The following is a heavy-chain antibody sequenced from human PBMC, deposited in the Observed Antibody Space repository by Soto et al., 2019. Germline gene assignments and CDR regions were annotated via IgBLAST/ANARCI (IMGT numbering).Heavy chain of an antibody. CDR1: GGTFSTYA. J-gene: IGHJ4*02. V-gene: IGHV1-69*01. Sequence: QVQLEQSGAEVKQPGSSVRVSCKTSGGTFSTYAINWVRQAPGQGLEWMGALIPLFGTADYSQKFQGRVTITADESTSTAYMELSSLRSDDTAVYFCARPKGTYSSGYYYFDFWGQGTLVTVSS. CDR3: ARPKGTYSSGYYYFDF. CDR2: LIPLFGTA. D-gene: IGHD6-19*01.